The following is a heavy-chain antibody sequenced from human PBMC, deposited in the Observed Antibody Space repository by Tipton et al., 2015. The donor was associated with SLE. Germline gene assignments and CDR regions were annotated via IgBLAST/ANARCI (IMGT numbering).Heavy chain of an antibody. V-gene: IGHV4-39*07. D-gene: IGHD5-24*01. Sequence: LRLSCAVYGGSISSSSYYWAYWGWIRQPPGKGLEWIGNIFHSGSTYYTPSLNSRVTISVDTSKNQFSLNVSSVTAADTAVYYCARNLGPEWMATKRGYFDLWGRGTLVSVSS. CDR3: ARNLGPEWMATKRGYFDL. J-gene: IGHJ2*01. CDR2: IFHSGST. CDR1: GGSISSSSYY.